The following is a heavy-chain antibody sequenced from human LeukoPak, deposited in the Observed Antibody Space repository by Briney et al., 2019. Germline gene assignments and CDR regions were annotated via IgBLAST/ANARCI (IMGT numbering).Heavy chain of an antibody. CDR2: IYYSGST. V-gene: IGHV4-31*03. J-gene: IGHJ4*02. D-gene: IGHD3-3*01. Sequence: SETLSLTCTVSGGSISSGGYYWSWIRQHPGKGLEWIGYIYYSGSTYYNPSLKSRVTISVDTSKNQFSLKLSSVTAADTAVYYCARGGRTIFGVVIYGHPFDYWGQGTLVTVSS. CDR3: ARGGRTIFGVVIYGHPFDY. CDR1: GGSISSGGYY.